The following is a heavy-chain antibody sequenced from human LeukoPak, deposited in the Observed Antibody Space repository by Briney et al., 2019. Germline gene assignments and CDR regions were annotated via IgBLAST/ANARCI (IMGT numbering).Heavy chain of an antibody. J-gene: IGHJ4*02. CDR3: ARGRQWLVHFDY. D-gene: IGHD6-19*01. Sequence: SETLSLTCTVSGGSISSSSYSWGWIRQPPGKGLEWIGSIYYSGSTYYNPSLKSRVTISVDTSKNQFSLKLSSVTAADTAVYYCARGRQWLVHFDYWGQGTLVTVSS. V-gene: IGHV4-39*07. CDR2: IYYSGST. CDR1: GGSISSSSYS.